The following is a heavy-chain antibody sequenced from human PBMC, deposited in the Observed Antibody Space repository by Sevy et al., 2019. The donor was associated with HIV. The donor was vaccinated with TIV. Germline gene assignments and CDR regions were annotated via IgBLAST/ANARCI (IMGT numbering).Heavy chain of an antibody. CDR3: ATSRSGYFDSSGYYIY. CDR2: IFPDDSET. CDR1: GYSFTSHW. Sequence: GESLKISCKGSGYSFTSHWIGWVRHMPGKGLEWMGTIFPDDSETRYSPSFQGQVTFSADKSINTAYLQWGSLKASDTAMYYCATSRSGYFDSSGYYIYWGQGTLVTVSS. V-gene: IGHV5-51*01. J-gene: IGHJ4*02. D-gene: IGHD3-22*01.